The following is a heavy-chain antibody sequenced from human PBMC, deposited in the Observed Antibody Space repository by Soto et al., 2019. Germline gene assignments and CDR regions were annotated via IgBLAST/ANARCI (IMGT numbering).Heavy chain of an antibody. Sequence: GGSLRLSCVASGFTFSSYGMHWVRQAPGKGLEWVAVISYDGSNKYYADSVKGRFTISRDNSKNTLYLQMNSLRAEDTAVYYCAKPHGDYVLYYFDYWGQGTLVTVSS. CDR2: ISYDGSNK. CDR1: GFTFSSYG. CDR3: AKPHGDYVLYYFDY. J-gene: IGHJ4*02. V-gene: IGHV3-30*18. D-gene: IGHD4-17*01.